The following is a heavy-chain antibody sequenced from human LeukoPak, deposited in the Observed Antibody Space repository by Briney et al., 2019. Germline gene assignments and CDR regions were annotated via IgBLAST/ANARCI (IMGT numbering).Heavy chain of an antibody. CDR3: ARASYGSGSYYKGGFDY. D-gene: IGHD3-10*01. Sequence: GRSLRLSCAASGFTFSSYGMHWVRQAPGKGLEWVAVIWYDGSNKYYADSVKGRFTISRDNAKNTLYLQMNSLRAEDTAVYYCARASYGSGSYYKGGFDYWGQGTLVTVSS. CDR1: GFTFSSYG. V-gene: IGHV3-33*01. CDR2: IWYDGSNK. J-gene: IGHJ4*02.